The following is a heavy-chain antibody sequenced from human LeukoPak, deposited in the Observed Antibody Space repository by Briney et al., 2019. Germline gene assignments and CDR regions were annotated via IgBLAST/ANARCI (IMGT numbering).Heavy chain of an antibody. V-gene: IGHV3-15*01. CDR3: TTVPGYYDILTYDY. CDR2: IKSKTDGGTT. J-gene: IGHJ4*02. D-gene: IGHD3-9*01. Sequence: GGSLRLSCAASGFTFSNAWMSWVRQAPGKGLEWVGRIKSKTDGGTTDYAAPVKGRFTISRDDSKNTLYLQMNSLKTEDTAVYYCTTVPGYYDILTYDYWGQGTLVTVSS. CDR1: GFTFSNAW.